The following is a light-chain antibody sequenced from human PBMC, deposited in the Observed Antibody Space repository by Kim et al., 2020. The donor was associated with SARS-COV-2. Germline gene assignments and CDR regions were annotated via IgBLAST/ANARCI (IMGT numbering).Light chain of an antibody. CDR1: QSVSKW. J-gene: IGKJ4*01. V-gene: IGKV1-5*01. Sequence: ASVGDRGTITCRASQSVSKWVDWYQQKPGRAPNLLIYDSYALQSGVPSRFSGSASGTEFTLTISSLQPDDFATYYCQQYKSQPLTFGGGTKLEIK. CDR3: QQYKSQPLT. CDR2: DSY.